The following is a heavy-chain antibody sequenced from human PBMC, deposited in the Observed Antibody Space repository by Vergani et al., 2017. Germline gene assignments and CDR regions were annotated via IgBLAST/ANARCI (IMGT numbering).Heavy chain of an antibody. CDR1: GFTFSACP. CDR3: SRLSYDTTPYLQGGYDC. V-gene: IGHV3-23*01. D-gene: IGHD3-22*01. J-gene: IGHJ4*02. CDR2: ISARYPST. Sequence: EVQLLQSGGGVIQPGGSVRLSCAASGFTFSACPMTWVRQAPGKGREWVSAISARYPSTYYADSVKGRFTISRDNSKNMLYLQMNILRAEDTAVYYCSRLSYDTTPYLQGGYDCWGQGTLVSVSS.